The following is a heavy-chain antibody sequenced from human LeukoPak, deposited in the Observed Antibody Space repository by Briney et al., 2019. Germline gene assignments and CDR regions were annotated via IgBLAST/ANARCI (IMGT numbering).Heavy chain of an antibody. V-gene: IGHV4-59*06. CDR3: ALVRGARNWFDP. D-gene: IGHD3-10*01. J-gene: IGHJ5*02. CDR2: IYYSGST. Sequence: SETLSLTCTVSGASINSYYWSWIRQHPGKGLEWIGYIYYSGSTYYNPSLKSRVTISVDTSKNQFSLKLSSVTAADTAVYYCALVRGARNWFDPWGQGTLVTVSS. CDR1: GASINSYY.